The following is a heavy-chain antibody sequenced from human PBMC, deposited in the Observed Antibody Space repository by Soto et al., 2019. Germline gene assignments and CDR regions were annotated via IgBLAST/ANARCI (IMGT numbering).Heavy chain of an antibody. Sequence: QVQLVQSGAEVKKPGSSVKVSCKASGGTFSSYTISWVRQAPVQGLEWMGRIIPILGIANYAQKFQGRVTITADNSTSTAYMERSSLRSADTAVYYCARDGEMATGGAFDIWGQGTMVTVSS. CDR3: ARDGEMATGGAFDI. CDR2: IIPILGIA. D-gene: IGHD5-12*01. CDR1: GGTFSSYT. V-gene: IGHV1-69*08. J-gene: IGHJ3*02.